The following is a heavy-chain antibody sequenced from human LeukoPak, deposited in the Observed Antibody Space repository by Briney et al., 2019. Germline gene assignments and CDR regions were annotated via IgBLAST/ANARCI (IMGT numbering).Heavy chain of an antibody. CDR1: GFTFSSYG. V-gene: IGHV3-30*03. Sequence: GGSLRLSCAASGFTFSSYGMHWVRQAPGKGLEWVAVISYDGSNKYYADSVKGRFTISRDNSKNTLYLQMNSLRAEDTAVYYCARVVRHQVVPAAPDYWGQGTLVTVSS. J-gene: IGHJ4*02. CDR2: ISYDGSNK. D-gene: IGHD2-2*01. CDR3: ARVVRHQVVPAAPDY.